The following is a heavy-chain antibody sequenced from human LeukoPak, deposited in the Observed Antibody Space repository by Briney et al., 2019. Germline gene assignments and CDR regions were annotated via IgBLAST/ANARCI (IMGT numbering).Heavy chain of an antibody. V-gene: IGHV3-48*03. CDR2: ISSSGNTI. CDR3: ARVRTWVAVPGPFDY. J-gene: IGHJ4*02. D-gene: IGHD6-19*01. Sequence: PGGSLRLSCAASGFTFSSYEMNWVRQAPGKGLEWVSYISSSGNTIYYADSVKGRFTISRDNAKNSLYLQMNSLRAGDTAVYYCARVRTWVAVPGPFDYWGQGTLVTVSS. CDR1: GFTFSSYE.